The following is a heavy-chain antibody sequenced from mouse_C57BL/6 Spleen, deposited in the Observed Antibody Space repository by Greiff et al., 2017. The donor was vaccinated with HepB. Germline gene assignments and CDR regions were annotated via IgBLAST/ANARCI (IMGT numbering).Heavy chain of an antibody. V-gene: IGHV1-80*01. CDR3: ARSGSSSYHFDY. Sequence: VQLQQSGAELVKPGASVKISCKASGYAFSSYWMNWVKQRPGKGLEWIGQIYPGDGDTNYNGEFKGKATLTADKSSSTAYMQLSSLTSEDSAVYFCARSGSSSYHFDYWGQGTTLTVSS. CDR1: GYAFSSYW. J-gene: IGHJ2*01. CDR2: IYPGDGDT. D-gene: IGHD1-1*01.